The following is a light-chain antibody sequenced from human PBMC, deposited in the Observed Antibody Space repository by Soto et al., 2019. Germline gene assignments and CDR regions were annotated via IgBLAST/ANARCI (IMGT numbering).Light chain of an antibody. V-gene: IGKV1-39*01. J-gene: IGKJ5*01. CDR2: AAS. CDR1: QSISSY. CDR3: QQSYSTPIT. Sequence: IQMTLSPPSLSASVGHRVTITCRASQSISSYLNWYQQKPGKAPKLLIYAASSLQSGVPSRFSGSGSGTDFTLTISSLQTEDFATYYCQQSYSTPITFGQGTRLEIK.